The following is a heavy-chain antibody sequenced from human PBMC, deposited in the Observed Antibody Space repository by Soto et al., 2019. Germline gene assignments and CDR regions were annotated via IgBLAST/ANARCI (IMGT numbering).Heavy chain of an antibody. D-gene: IGHD2-15*01. CDR3: ARDDEYCSGGSCYSFGKGVLDY. Sequence: QVQLVESGGGVVQPGRSLRLSCAASGFTFSSYGMHWVRQAPGKGLEWVAVISYDGSNKYYADSVKGRFTISRDKSKKPVFLEMNSLRAEDTAVYYCARDDEYCSGGSCYSFGKGVLDYWGQGTLVTVSS. CDR2: ISYDGSNK. V-gene: IGHV3-30*03. CDR1: GFTFSSYG. J-gene: IGHJ4*02.